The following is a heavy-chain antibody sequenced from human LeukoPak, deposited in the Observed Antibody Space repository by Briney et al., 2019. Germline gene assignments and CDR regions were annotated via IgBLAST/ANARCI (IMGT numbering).Heavy chain of an antibody. CDR3: ARGGYTYGRDIDY. Sequence: PGGSLRLSCAASGFSFSTYDMNWVRQAPGKGLEWVSYIDTSGRRIYYADSVKGRLTISRDNAKNTLYLQMNSLRAEDTAVYYCARGGYTYGRDIDYWGQGTLVTVSS. J-gene: IGHJ4*02. CDR2: IDTSGRRI. D-gene: IGHD5-18*01. CDR1: GFSFSTYD. V-gene: IGHV3-48*03.